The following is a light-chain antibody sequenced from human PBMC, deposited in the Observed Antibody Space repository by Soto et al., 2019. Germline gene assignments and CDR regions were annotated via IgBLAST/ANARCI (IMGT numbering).Light chain of an antibody. J-gene: IGLJ3*02. V-gene: IGLV2-11*01. CDR2: HVS. CDR3: CSYAGSYLWV. CDR1: SSDVGGYNY. Sequence: QSALTQPRSVSGSPGQSVTISCTGTSSDVGGYNYVSWYQQHPGKAPKLMLHHVSKRPSGVPDRFSASKSGNTASLTISGLQAADEADYYCCSYAGSYLWVFGGGTQLTVL.